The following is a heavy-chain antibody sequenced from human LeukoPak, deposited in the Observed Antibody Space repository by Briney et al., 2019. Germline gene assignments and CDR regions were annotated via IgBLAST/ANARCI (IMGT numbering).Heavy chain of an antibody. CDR1: GFNFNTYG. J-gene: IGHJ6*02. D-gene: IGHD1-26*01. V-gene: IGHV3-30*18. Sequence: GGSLRLSCAASGFNFNTYGMHWVRQAPGKGLEWVAAISYDGRNQYYAESVQGRFTISRDNSKNTVHLQMNSQRPEDTAVYYCAKDYTVGAAWPDGMDVWGQGTTVTVSS. CDR3: AKDYTVGAAWPDGMDV. CDR2: ISYDGRNQ.